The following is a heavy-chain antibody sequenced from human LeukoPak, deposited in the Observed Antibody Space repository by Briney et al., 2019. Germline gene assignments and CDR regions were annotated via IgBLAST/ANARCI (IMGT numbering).Heavy chain of an antibody. D-gene: IGHD3-22*01. V-gene: IGHV3-30-3*01. CDR3: ASPSGLYYDSSGYWEN. CDR1: GFTFSSYA. J-gene: IGHJ4*02. CDR2: ISYDGSNK. Sequence: SGGSLRLSCAASGFTFSSYAMSWVRQAPGKGLEWVAVISYDGSNKYYADSVKGRFTISRDNSKNTLYLQMNSLRAEDTAVYYCASPSGLYYDSSGYWENWGQGTLVTVSS.